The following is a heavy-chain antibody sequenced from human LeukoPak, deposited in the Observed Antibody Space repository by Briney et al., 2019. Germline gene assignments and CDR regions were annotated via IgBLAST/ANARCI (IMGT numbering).Heavy chain of an antibody. V-gene: IGHV1-18*01. CDR2: ISAYNGNT. Sequence: GASVKVSCKASGYTFTSYGISWVRQAPGQGLEWMGWISAYNGNTNYAQKLQGRVTMTTDTSTSTAYMELRSLRSDDTAVYYCARVADYYDSSGYSSYFDYWGREPWSPSPQ. CDR3: ARVADYYDSSGYSSYFDY. J-gene: IGHJ4*02. CDR1: GYTFTSYG. D-gene: IGHD3-22*01.